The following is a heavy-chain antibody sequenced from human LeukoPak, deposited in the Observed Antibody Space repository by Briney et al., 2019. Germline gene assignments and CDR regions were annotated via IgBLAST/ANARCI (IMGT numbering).Heavy chain of an antibody. CDR3: ARDPTSIAARPEVSDY. J-gene: IGHJ4*02. CDR2: ISSSSSTI. D-gene: IGHD6-6*01. Sequence: PGGSLRLSCAASGFIFSSYSMNWVRQAPGKGLEWVSYISSSSSTIYYADSVKGRFTISRDNAKNSLYLQMNSLRAEDTAVYYCARDPTSIAARPEVSDYWGQGTLVTVSS. CDR1: GFIFSSYS. V-gene: IGHV3-48*01.